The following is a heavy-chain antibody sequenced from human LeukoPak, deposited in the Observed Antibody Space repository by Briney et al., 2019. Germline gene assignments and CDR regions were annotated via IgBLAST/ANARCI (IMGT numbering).Heavy chain of an antibody. CDR3: AKYRDFWSGNHGGMDV. D-gene: IGHD3-3*01. CDR1: GFTFSTYA. V-gene: IGHV3-30*18. CDR2: ISYDGSNK. J-gene: IGHJ6*02. Sequence: GRSLRLSCAASGFTFSTYAMHWVRQAPGKGLEWVAVISYDGSNKYYVDSVKGRFTISRDNSKNTLYLQMSSLRAEDTAVYYCAKYRDFWSGNHGGMDVWGQGTTVTVSS.